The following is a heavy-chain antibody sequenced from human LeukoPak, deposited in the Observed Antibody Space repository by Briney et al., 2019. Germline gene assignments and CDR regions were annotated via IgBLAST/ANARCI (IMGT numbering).Heavy chain of an antibody. CDR1: GGSFSGYY. V-gene: IGHV4-34*01. CDR3: ARYCSGGSCYDRTFDY. D-gene: IGHD2-15*01. Sequence: SETLSLTCAVYGGSFSGYYWSWIRQPPGKGLEWIGEINHSGSTNYNPSLKSRVTISVDTSKNQFSLELSSVTAADTAVYYCARYCSGGSCYDRTFDYWGQGTLVTVSS. J-gene: IGHJ4*02. CDR2: INHSGST.